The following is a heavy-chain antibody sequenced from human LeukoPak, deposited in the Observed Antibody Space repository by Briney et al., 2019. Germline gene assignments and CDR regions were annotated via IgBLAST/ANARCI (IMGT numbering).Heavy chain of an antibody. CDR1: GFTFTSYC. Sequence: GASVKVSCKASGFTFTSYCISWVRQAPGQGLAWMGWISAYNGNTNSAQKLQGRVTMTTDTSKSTAYMELRSLRSDDTAVYYCARGIPTVTPFDYWGQGTLVTVSS. CDR2: ISAYNGNT. CDR3: ARGIPTVTPFDY. D-gene: IGHD4-17*01. V-gene: IGHV1-18*04. J-gene: IGHJ4*02.